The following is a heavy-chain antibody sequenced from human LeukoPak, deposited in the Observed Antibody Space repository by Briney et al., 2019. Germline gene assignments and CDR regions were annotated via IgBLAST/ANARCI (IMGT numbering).Heavy chain of an antibody. D-gene: IGHD6-19*01. J-gene: IGHJ4*02. CDR2: INPSGGST. V-gene: IGHV1-46*01. CDR1: GYTFTSYY. Sequence: ASVKVSCKASGYTFTSYYMHWVRQAPGQGLEWMGIINPSGGSTSYAQKFQGRVTMTRDTSTSTVYMELSSLRSEDTAVYYCARDRVAVAGTTQGSDYWGQGTLVTVSS. CDR3: ARDRVAVAGTTQGSDY.